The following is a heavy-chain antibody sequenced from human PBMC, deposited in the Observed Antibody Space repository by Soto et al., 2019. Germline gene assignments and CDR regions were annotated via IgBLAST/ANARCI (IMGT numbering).Heavy chain of an antibody. Sequence: PGGSLRLSCAASGFNFNDAWINWVRQAPGKGLEWVAVISYDGGNKYYADSVKGRFTISRDNSKNTLYLQMNSLRAEDTAVYYCAKDDFRGGYSYGALHFDYRGQGTLVTVSS. V-gene: IGHV3-30*18. CDR1: GFNFNDAW. D-gene: IGHD5-18*01. CDR3: AKDDFRGGYSYGALHFDY. J-gene: IGHJ4*02. CDR2: ISYDGGNK.